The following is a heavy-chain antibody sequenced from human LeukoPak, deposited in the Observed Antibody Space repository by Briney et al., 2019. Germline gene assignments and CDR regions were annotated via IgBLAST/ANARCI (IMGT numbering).Heavy chain of an antibody. CDR2: INWNGGST. D-gene: IGHD1-26*01. CDR1: GFTFDDYG. V-gene: IGHV3-20*04. J-gene: IGHJ4*02. Sequence: PGGSLRLSCAASGFTFDDYGMSWVRQAPGKGLEWVSGINWNGGSTGYADSVKGRFTISRDNAKNSLYLQMNSLRVEDTALYYCAKDKFGGSYYFDYWGQGTLVTVSS. CDR3: AKDKFGGSYYFDY.